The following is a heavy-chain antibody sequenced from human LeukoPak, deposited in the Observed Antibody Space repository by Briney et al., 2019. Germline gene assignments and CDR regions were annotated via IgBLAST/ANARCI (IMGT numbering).Heavy chain of an antibody. CDR1: VYSFTSYN. V-gene: IGHV1-8*01. Sequence: ASAKVSCKPSVYSFTSYNINCVRPALGQGVGRVWWMNPNSGNTGHAQEFQGRVTMTRDTSMSTAYMELSSLRYEDTAVYYCARGRGYDRTGYVYYCDFWGQGTLVTVSS. CDR3: ARGRGYDRTGYVYYCDF. CDR2: MNPNSGNT. J-gene: IGHJ4*02. D-gene: IGHD3-22*01.